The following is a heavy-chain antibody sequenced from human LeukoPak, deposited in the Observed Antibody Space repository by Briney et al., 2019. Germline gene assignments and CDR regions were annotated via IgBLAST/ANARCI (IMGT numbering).Heavy chain of an antibody. D-gene: IGHD4-17*01. J-gene: IGHJ3*02. Sequence: RASVKVSCKASGYTFTDYYMHWVRQAPGQGLEWMGWINPHSGGTDHAQKFQGRVTMTRDTSISTAYMELSRLRADDTAVYYCARPRAPVTRISSFDIWGQGTMVTVSS. CDR1: GYTFTDYY. CDR3: ARPRAPVTRISSFDI. V-gene: IGHV1-2*02. CDR2: INPHSGGT.